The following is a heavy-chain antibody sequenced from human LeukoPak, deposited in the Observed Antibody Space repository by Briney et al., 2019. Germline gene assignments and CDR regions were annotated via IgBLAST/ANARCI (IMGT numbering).Heavy chain of an antibody. V-gene: IGHV3-30-3*01. J-gene: IGHJ4*02. Sequence: LSLTCTVSGGSISSGGYYWSWIRQHPGKGLEWVAVISYDGSNKYYADSVKGRFTISRDNSKNTLYLQMNSLRAEDTAVYYCARDFLGYYDSSGHANLDYWGQGTLVTVSS. CDR3: ARDFLGYYDSSGHANLDY. CDR1: GGSISSGG. D-gene: IGHD3-22*01. CDR2: ISYDGSNK.